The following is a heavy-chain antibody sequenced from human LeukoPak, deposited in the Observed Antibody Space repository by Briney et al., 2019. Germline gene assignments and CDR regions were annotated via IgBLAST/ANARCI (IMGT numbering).Heavy chain of an antibody. Sequence: GGFLRLSCAASAFSLNAYNMNWVRQAPGKGLEWVSSISYTGTYIYYADSVKGRFTISRDNAQNSLYLQMNSLRAEDTAIYYCVRDRGTYRPIDYWGQGTLVTVSS. J-gene: IGHJ4*02. CDR1: AFSLNAYN. CDR3: VRDRGTYRPIDY. V-gene: IGHV3-21*04. D-gene: IGHD1-26*01. CDR2: ISYTGTYI.